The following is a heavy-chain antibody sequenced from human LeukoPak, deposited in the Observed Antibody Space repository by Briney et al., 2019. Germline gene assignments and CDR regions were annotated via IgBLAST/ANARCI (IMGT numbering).Heavy chain of an antibody. CDR3: ASMLDYYDSSSRGYFDY. V-gene: IGHV4-34*01. CDR1: GGSFSGYY. D-gene: IGHD3-22*01. Sequence: SKTLSLTCAVYGGSFSGYYWSWIRQPPGKGLEWIGEINHSGSTNYNPSLKSRVTISVDTSKNQFSLKLSSVTAADTAVYYCASMLDYYDSSSRGYFDYWGQGTLVTVSS. J-gene: IGHJ4*02. CDR2: INHSGST.